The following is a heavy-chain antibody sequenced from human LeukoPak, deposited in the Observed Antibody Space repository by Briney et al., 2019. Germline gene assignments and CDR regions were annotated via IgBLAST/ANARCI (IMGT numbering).Heavy chain of an antibody. CDR1: GGSISSSSSY. J-gene: IGHJ6*02. CDR3: ARHSSWGEQQLVPTVDYYYGMDV. Sequence: KPSETLSLTRSVSGGSISSSSSYWGWIRQPPGKGLEWIGSIYYSGSTYYNPSLKSRVTISVDTSKNQFSLKLSSVTAADTAVYYCARHSSWGEQQLVPTVDYYYGMDVWGQGTTVTASS. V-gene: IGHV4-39*01. D-gene: IGHD6-13*01. CDR2: IYYSGST.